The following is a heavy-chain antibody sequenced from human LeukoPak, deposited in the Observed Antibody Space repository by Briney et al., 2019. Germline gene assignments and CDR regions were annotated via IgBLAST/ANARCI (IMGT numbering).Heavy chain of an antibody. V-gene: IGHV3-23*01. CDR2: IDSGGNT. CDR3: AKQAVTTVADY. CDR1: GFTFSSYA. J-gene: IGHJ4*02. D-gene: IGHD4-17*01. Sequence: GGSLRLSCAASGFTFSSYAMHWVRQAPGKGLEWVSAIDSGGNTYSADSVKGRFTTSRDNSKNTLYLQMDSLRVEDTAVYYCAKQAVTTVADYWGQGTLVTVSS.